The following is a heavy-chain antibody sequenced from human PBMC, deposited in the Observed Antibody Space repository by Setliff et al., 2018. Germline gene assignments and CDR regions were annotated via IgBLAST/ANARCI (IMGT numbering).Heavy chain of an antibody. Sequence: KASETLSLTCAVSGGSISSNNWWSWVRQPPGKGLEWIGEIYHSGSTNYNPSLKSRLTISVDKSKNRFSLRLRSVTAADTAVYYCARGITPFGVVNVYWGQGTLVTVSS. CDR1: GGSISSNNW. D-gene: IGHD3-3*01. J-gene: IGHJ4*02. CDR2: IYHSGST. CDR3: ARGITPFGVVNVY. V-gene: IGHV4-4*02.